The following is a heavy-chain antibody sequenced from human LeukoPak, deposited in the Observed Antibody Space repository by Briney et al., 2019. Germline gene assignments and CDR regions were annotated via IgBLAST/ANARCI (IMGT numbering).Heavy chain of an antibody. Sequence: PGRSLRLSCAASGFAFSSFGMHWVRQAPGKGLEWVAVIWYDGTNKYYADSVKGRFTVSRDDSKNTVYLQMDSLRAEDTAMYYCARDLSYGSVDFRGQGTLVIVSS. J-gene: IGHJ4*02. CDR1: GFAFSSFG. CDR2: IWYDGTNK. V-gene: IGHV3-33*01. D-gene: IGHD3-10*01. CDR3: ARDLSYGSVDF.